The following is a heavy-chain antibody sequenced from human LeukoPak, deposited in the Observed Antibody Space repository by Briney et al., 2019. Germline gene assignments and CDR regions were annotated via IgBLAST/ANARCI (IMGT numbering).Heavy chain of an antibody. CDR1: GFTFSTYA. V-gene: IGHV3-30*02. CDR3: AKAYCTTTSCYFLVGT. J-gene: IGHJ4*02. D-gene: IGHD2-2*01. Sequence: GGSLRLSCSASGFTFSTYAMHWVRQAPGKGLEWVAFIRYDGGNKFYADSVKGRFTMSRDNSRNTLYLQMNSLRAEDTAVYYCAKAYCTTTSCYFLVGTWGQGTLVTVSS. CDR2: IRYDGGNK.